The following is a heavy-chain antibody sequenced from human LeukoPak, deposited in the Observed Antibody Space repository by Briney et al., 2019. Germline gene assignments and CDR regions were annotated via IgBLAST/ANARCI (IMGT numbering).Heavy chain of an antibody. J-gene: IGHJ4*02. CDR1: GYTFTSYA. V-gene: IGHV1-3*01. D-gene: IGHD2-15*01. CDR2: INAGNGNT. CDR3: ARGSPRYCSGGSCLTY. Sequence: ASVKISCKASGYTFTSYAMHWVRQAPGQRLEWMGWINAGNGNTKYSQKFQGRVTITRDTSASTAYMELSSLRSEDTAVYYCARGSPRYCSGGSCLTYWGRGTLVTVSS.